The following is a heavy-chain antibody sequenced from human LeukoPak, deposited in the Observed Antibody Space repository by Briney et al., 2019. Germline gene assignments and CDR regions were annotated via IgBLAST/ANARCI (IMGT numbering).Heavy chain of an antibody. CDR3: AKVGAAVRYSYFDY. CDR1: GFTFSSYG. D-gene: IGHD6-13*01. CDR2: ISGSGGST. V-gene: IGHV3-23*01. J-gene: IGHJ4*02. Sequence: GGSLRLSCAASGFTFSSYGMSWVRQAPGKGLEWVSAISGSGGSTYYADSVKGRFTTSRDNSKNTLYLQMNSLRAEDTAVYYCAKVGAAVRYSYFDYWGQGTLVTVSS.